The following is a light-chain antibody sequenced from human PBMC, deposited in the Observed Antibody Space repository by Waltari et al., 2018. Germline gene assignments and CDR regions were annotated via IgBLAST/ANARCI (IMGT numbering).Light chain of an antibody. V-gene: IGKV3-20*01. Sequence: EIVLTQSPGPLSLSPGERATLSCRASQSVSSSYLAWYQQKPGQAPRLLIYGESSRATGIPDRFSGSGSGTDFTLTISRLEPEDFAVYSCQQYGSSLTWTFGQGTKVEIK. J-gene: IGKJ1*01. CDR1: QSVSSSY. CDR2: GES. CDR3: QQYGSSLTWT.